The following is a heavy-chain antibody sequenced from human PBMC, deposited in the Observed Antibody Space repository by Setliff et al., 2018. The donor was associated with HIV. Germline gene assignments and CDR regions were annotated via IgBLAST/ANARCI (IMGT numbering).Heavy chain of an antibody. V-gene: IGHV4-59*01. D-gene: IGHD3-10*01. CDR1: GGPISNYY. CDR2: VYHIGTT. CDR3: ARDQAFGERFFDY. J-gene: IGHJ4*02. Sequence: SETLSLTCTVSGGPISNYYWSWIRQPPGRGLEWIGYVYHIGTTNYNASFNSRLTISIDTSRSQFSLRLSSVTAADTAIYYCARDQAFGERFFDYWGQGIPVTVS.